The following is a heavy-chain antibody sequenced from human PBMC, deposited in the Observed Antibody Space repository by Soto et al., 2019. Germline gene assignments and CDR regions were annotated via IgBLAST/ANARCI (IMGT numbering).Heavy chain of an antibody. Sequence: SETLSLTCTVSGGSISSYYWSWIRQPPGKGLEWIGYIYYSGSTNYNPSLKSRVTISVDTSKNQFSLKLSSMTAADTAVYYCAREAIAVAGRFDYWGQGTLVTVSS. CDR1: GGSISSYY. CDR2: IYYSGST. V-gene: IGHV4-59*01. CDR3: AREAIAVAGRFDY. D-gene: IGHD6-19*01. J-gene: IGHJ4*02.